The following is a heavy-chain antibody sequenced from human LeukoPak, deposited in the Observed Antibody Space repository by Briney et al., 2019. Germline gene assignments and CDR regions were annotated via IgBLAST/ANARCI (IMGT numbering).Heavy chain of an antibody. CDR2: IYYSGST. J-gene: IGHJ3*02. CDR1: GGSISSSSHY. V-gene: IGHV4-39*01. Sequence: SETLSLTCTVSGGSISSSSHYWGWIRQPPGKGPEWIGTIYYSGSTYYNPSLKSRVTISVDTSKNQFSLKLSSVTAADTAVYYCARRPASNYYDTSAAFDIWGQGTMVTVSS. D-gene: IGHD3-22*01. CDR3: ARRPASNYYDTSAAFDI.